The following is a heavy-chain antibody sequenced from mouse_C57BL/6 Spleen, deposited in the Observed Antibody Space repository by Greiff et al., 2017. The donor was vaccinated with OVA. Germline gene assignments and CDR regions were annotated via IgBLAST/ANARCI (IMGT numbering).Heavy chain of an antibody. CDR1: GYTFTSYW. V-gene: IGHV1-52*01. D-gene: IGHD2-4*01. Sequence: QVQLQQPGAELVRPGSSVKLSCKASGYTFTSYWMHWVKQSPIQGLEWIGNIDPSDSEPHYHQKFKDKATLTVDKSFSTAYMQLSSLTSEDSAVYYCARGYDYSYYCDYWGQGTTLTVSS. J-gene: IGHJ2*01. CDR3: ARGYDYSYYCDY. CDR2: IDPSDSEP.